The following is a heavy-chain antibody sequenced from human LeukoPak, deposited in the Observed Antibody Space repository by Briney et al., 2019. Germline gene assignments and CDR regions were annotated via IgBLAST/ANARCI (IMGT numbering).Heavy chain of an antibody. J-gene: IGHJ6*02. CDR1: GVSISSGGYY. V-gene: IGHV4-31*03. CDR2: IYYSGST. D-gene: IGHD2-2*01. Sequence: SETLSLTCTVSGVSISSGGYYWSWIRQHPGKGLEWIGYIYYSGSTYYNPSLKSRVTISVDTSKNQFSLKLSSVTAADTAVYYCARGGSTSWFGVYYGMDVWGQGTTVTVSS. CDR3: ARGGSTSWFGVYYGMDV.